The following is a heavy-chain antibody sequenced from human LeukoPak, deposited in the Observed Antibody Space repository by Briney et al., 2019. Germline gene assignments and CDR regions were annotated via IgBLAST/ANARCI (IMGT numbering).Heavy chain of an antibody. J-gene: IGHJ4*02. D-gene: IGHD3-22*01. CDR3: ARSLGSSGFDY. Sequence: KPSETLSLTCTVSGGSISSGDYYWSWIRQPPGKGLEWIGYIYYSGSTYYNPSLKSRVTISVDTSKNQFSLKLSSVTAADTAAYYCARSLGSSGFDYWGQGTLVTVSS. CDR1: GGSISSGDYY. CDR2: IYYSGST. V-gene: IGHV4-30-4*01.